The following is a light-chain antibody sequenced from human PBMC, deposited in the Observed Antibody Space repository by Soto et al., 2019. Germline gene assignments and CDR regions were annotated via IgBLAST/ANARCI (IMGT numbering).Light chain of an antibody. Sequence: QLVLTQSPSASASLGASVKLTCTLSSGNSSYAIAWHQQQPEKGPRYLMKLNSDGSHSQGDGIPDRFSGSSSGAERYLTIASLQSEDEADYYCQTWGTGIQVFGGGTKLTVL. CDR3: QTWGTGIQV. CDR1: SGNSSYA. V-gene: IGLV4-69*01. CDR2: LNSDGSH. J-gene: IGLJ2*01.